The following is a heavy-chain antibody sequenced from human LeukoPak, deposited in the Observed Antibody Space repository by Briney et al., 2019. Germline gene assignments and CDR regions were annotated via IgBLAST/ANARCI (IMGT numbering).Heavy chain of an antibody. J-gene: IGHJ4*02. CDR3: ARDLNDVLRFLEWFSLPDY. V-gene: IGHV3-30-3*01. CDR1: GFTFSSYA. D-gene: IGHD3-3*01. Sequence: GGSLRLSCAASGFTFSSYAMHWVRQAPGKGLEWVAVISYDGSNKYYADSVKGRFTISRDNSKNTLHLQMNSLRAEDTAVYYCARDLNDVLRFLEWFSLPDYWGQGTLVAVSS. CDR2: ISYDGSNK.